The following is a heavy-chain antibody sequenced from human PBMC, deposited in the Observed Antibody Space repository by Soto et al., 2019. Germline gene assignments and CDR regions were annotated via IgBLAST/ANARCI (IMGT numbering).Heavy chain of an antibody. CDR1: GGSISSGDYY. D-gene: IGHD5-18*01. Sequence: PSETLSLTCTVSGGSISSGDYYWSWIRQPPGKGLEWIGYINHSGSTNYNPSLKSRVTISVDTSKKQFSLKLNSVTAADTAVYYCASQALDTAIFDYRARGTLVTVSS. J-gene: IGHJ4*02. V-gene: IGHV4-30-4*01. CDR3: ASQALDTAIFDY. CDR2: INHSGST.